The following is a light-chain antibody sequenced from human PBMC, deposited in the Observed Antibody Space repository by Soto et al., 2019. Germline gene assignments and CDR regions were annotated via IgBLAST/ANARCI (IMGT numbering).Light chain of an antibody. CDR1: SSDFGGYNY. CDR3: SSYTTSSTWV. CDR2: EVS. V-gene: IGLV2-14*01. Sequence: QSALTQPASVSGSPGQSITISCTGTSSDFGGYNYVSWYQQHPGKAPKLMIYEVSNRPSGVSSRFSGSKSGNAASLTISGLQAEDEADYYCSSYTTSSTWVFGGGTKLTVL. J-gene: IGLJ3*02.